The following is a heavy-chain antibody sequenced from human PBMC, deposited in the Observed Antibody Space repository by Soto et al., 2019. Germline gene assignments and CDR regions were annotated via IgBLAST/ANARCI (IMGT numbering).Heavy chain of an antibody. D-gene: IGHD3-3*01. CDR2: INHSGST. CDR1: GGSFSGYY. V-gene: IGHV4-34*01. CDR3: ARGRERITIFGVVSEYGMDV. Sequence: SETLSLTCAVYGGSFSGYYWSWIRQPPGKGLEWIGEINHSGSTNYNPSLKSRVTISVDTSKNQFSLKLSSVNAADTAVYYCARGRERITIFGVVSEYGMDVSGQGTTVT. J-gene: IGHJ6*02.